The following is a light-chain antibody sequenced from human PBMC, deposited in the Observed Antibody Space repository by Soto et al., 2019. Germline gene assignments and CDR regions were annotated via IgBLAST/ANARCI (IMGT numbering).Light chain of an antibody. CDR3: QGSNNWRRIS. CDR2: DAS. Sequence: DIVMTQSPATLSVSPGERATLSCRASQSISSKLVWYQQKPGQSPRLIIYDASTRATGVPARFIGSGSGTDFTLTINSLQSEDFAVYYCQGSNNWRRISVGQVTRLDIK. CDR1: QSISSK. V-gene: IGKV3-15*01. J-gene: IGKJ5*01.